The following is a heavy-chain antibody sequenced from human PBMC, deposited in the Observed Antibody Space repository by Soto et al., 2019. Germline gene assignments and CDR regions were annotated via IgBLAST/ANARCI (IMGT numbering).Heavy chain of an antibody. CDR3: ASQRNNWHGNLFDP. CDR2: ISHDGINK. J-gene: IGHJ5*02. Sequence: QVQLVESGGGVVQPGRSLRLSCAASGFTFSTFGMYWVRQAPGKGLEWVADISHDGINKYYADSVKGRFTISRDNSKNTLYLQMNSLRAEDTAVYYCASQRNNWHGNLFDPWGQGTLVTVSS. V-gene: IGHV3-33*01. CDR1: GFTFSTFG. D-gene: IGHD1-20*01.